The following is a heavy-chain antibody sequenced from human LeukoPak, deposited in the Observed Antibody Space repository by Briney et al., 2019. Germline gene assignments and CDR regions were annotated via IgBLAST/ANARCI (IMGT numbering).Heavy chain of an antibody. J-gene: IGHJ3*02. V-gene: IGHV1-18*01. Sequence: ASVKVSCKASGYSFTSYGFNWVRQAPGQGLEWMGWMSAYNGKTNNAHSLQGRVTVTADTSTSTAYMELRSLRSEDTAVYYCARGMGYSYGHPQGAFDIWGQGTMVTVSS. CDR1: GYSFTSYG. D-gene: IGHD5-18*01. CDR2: MSAYNGKT. CDR3: ARGMGYSYGHPQGAFDI.